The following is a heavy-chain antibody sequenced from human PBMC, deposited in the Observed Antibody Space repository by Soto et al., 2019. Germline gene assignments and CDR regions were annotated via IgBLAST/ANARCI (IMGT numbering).Heavy chain of an antibody. CDR3: ASARDYGANTPYFES. D-gene: IGHD4-17*01. V-gene: IGHV3-48*02. CDR2: ISSSGRTI. J-gene: IGHJ4*02. Sequence: EVQLKASGGGLVQPVGSLRLSCAASGFTFSRYSMNWVRQAPGKGLEWVSFISSSGRTIYYAASVKGRFTISRDNATHSLNLQMTNLRHEDTAVYYCASARDYGANTPYFESWGPGTLVTVST. CDR1: GFTFSRYS.